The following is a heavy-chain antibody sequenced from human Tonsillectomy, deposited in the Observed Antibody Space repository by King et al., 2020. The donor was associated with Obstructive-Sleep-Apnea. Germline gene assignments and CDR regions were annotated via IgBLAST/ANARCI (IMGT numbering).Heavy chain of an antibody. CDR3: ARDLGVSSYWYFDL. V-gene: IGHV3-30*04. J-gene: IGHJ2*01. CDR2: ISYDGSNK. CDR1: GFTFSSYA. D-gene: IGHD2/OR15-2a*01. Sequence: VQLVESGGGVVQPGRSLRLSCAASGFTFSSYAMHWVRQAPGKGLEWVAVISYDGSNKYYADSVKGRFTISRDNSKNALYLQVNSLRPEDTAVYYCARDLGVSSYWYFDLWGRGTLVTVSS.